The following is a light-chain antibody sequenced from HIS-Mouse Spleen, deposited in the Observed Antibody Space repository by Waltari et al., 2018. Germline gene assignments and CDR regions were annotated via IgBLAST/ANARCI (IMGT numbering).Light chain of an antibody. CDR1: QSISSY. Sequence: DIQMTQSPSSLSASVGDRVTITCRASQSISSYLTWYQQKPGKPPKLLNYAASSLQSGVPSRFSGSGSGTDFTLTISSLQPEDFATYYCQQSYSTPRTFGQGTKVEIK. J-gene: IGKJ1*01. CDR2: AAS. V-gene: IGKV1-39*01. CDR3: QQSYSTPRT.